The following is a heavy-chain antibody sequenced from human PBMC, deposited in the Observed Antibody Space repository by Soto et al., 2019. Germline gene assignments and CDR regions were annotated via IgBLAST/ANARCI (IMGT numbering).Heavy chain of an antibody. CDR1: GYSFSSYG. J-gene: IGHJ6*02. D-gene: IGHD3-22*01. Sequence: QAQLVQSGAEVKKPGASVKVSCKASGYSFSSYGITWVRQAPGQGLEWLGWISPYNDDTKYAQRLPGRVTMTTDTSTRTAYMDIRGLRSDDTAIYYCARGGYYDSSGARNYHYYGMDVWGQGTTVTVSS. V-gene: IGHV1-18*01. CDR3: ARGGYYDSSGARNYHYYGMDV. CDR2: ISPYNDDT.